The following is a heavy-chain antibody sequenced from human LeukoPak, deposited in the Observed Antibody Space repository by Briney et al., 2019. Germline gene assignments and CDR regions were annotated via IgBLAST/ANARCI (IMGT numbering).Heavy chain of an antibody. V-gene: IGHV3-20*04. CDR3: ARDLRVVITGSFDS. D-gene: IGHD3-22*01. Sequence: GSLRLSCAASGFSFDDYGLTWVRQAPGKGLEWVSGINWNGDSTDYADSVKGRFTISRDNAKNSLYLQMNSLRAEDTALYYCARDLRVVITGSFDSWGQGTLVTVSP. CDR2: INWNGDST. CDR1: GFSFDDYG. J-gene: IGHJ4*02.